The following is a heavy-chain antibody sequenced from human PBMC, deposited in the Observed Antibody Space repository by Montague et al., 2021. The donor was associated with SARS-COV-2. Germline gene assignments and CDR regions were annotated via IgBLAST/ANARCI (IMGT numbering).Heavy chain of an antibody. CDR2: IYYRGST. D-gene: IGHD6-19*01. CDR3: ATQGDPSGWIPGPFDF. CDR1: GGSISSSSYY. V-gene: IGHV4-39*01. Sequence: SETLSLTCTVSGGSISSSSYYWAWIRQPPGKGLEWIGSIYYRGSTYYNPSLKSRVIISVDTSKNQLSLKLSSVTAADTAVYYCATQGDPSGWIPGPFDFWGQGTTVTVSS. J-gene: IGHJ4*02.